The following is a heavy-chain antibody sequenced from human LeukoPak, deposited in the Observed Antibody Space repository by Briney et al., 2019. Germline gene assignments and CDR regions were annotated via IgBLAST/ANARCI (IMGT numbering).Heavy chain of an antibody. Sequence: GGSVRLSCAASGFTFSSYGMHWLRQAPGKGLEGVAVISYDGSNKYYAYSVKVRFTISRDNSKNTLYLQMNSLRAEDTAVYYCAKGPYSVVVVPAATGDYWGQGTLVTVSS. V-gene: IGHV3-30*18. CDR2: ISYDGSNK. CDR1: GFTFSSYG. J-gene: IGHJ4*02. D-gene: IGHD2-2*01. CDR3: AKGPYSVVVVPAATGDY.